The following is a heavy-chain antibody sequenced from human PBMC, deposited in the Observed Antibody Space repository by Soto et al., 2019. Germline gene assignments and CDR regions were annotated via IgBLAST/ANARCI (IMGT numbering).Heavy chain of an antibody. CDR3: AREDDGGDRDYYGLDV. Sequence: QVQLQQSGPGLVKPSQTLSLTCTVSGGSISYEYYHWTWIRQSPGKGLEWIGYIHYSGSIIYNPSVKSRVTICVDTSKNQFSLQLGSVTAADTAVYFCAREDDGGDRDYYGLDVWGQGTTVTVSS. D-gene: IGHD2-21*02. V-gene: IGHV4-30-4*08. CDR1: GGSISYEYYH. J-gene: IGHJ6*02. CDR2: IHYSGSI.